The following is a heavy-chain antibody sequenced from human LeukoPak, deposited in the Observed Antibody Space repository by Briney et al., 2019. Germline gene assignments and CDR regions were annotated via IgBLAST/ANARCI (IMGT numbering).Heavy chain of an antibody. D-gene: IGHD1-1*01. V-gene: IGHV3-66*01. CDR1: GFTVSSNY. Sequence: PGGSLRLSCAASGFTVSSNYMSWVRQAPGKGLEWVSVIYSGGSTYYADSVKGRFTISRDNSKNTLYLQMNSLRAEDTAVYYCAREQLEPNYYYYYYMDVWGKGTTVTISS. CDR3: AREQLEPNYYYYYYMDV. CDR2: IYSGGST. J-gene: IGHJ6*03.